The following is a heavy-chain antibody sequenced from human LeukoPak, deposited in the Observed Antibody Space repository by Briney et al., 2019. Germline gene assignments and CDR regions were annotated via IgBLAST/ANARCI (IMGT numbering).Heavy chain of an antibody. D-gene: IGHD6-13*01. CDR2: IYYGGTT. V-gene: IGHV4-39*07. CDR1: DDSISSISFY. J-gene: IGHJ5*02. Sequence: SETLSLTCTVSDDSISSISFYWGWIRQPPGKGLEWIGSIYYGGTTYYNPSLESLVTMSLDTSKKQFSLRLRSVTAADTAVYYCVAYTSSLRWFDPWGQGTLVIVSS. CDR3: VAYTSSLRWFDP.